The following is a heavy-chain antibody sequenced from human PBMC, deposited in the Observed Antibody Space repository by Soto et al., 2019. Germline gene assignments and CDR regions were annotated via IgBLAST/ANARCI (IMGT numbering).Heavy chain of an antibody. CDR3: AKDVYI. CDR1: GFTFSSYA. CDR2: IASNGDGT. J-gene: IGHJ4*02. D-gene: IGHD3-10*01. V-gene: IGHV3-23*01. Sequence: EMRLLESGGGWVQPGGSLRLSCAASGFTFSSYAMTWVRQAPGKGLEWVSTIASNGDGTYYADSVKGRFTISRDNSKNTLYLQMNSLRAEDTAVYYCAKDVYIWGQGTLVTVSS.